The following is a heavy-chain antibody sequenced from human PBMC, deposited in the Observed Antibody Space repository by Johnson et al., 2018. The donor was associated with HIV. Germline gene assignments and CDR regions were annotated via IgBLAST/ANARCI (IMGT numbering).Heavy chain of an antibody. CDR2: IRSEAYGGTT. Sequence: VQLVESGGDLVQPGRSLRLSCPASGFTFGDYAMSWFRQAPGKGLEWVGFIRSEAYGGTTDYAASVKGRVTISRDDSESIAYLEMNSLKTEDTAVYYCTRAYRLSGGDDAFDIWGQGTMVTVSS. V-gene: IGHV3-49*03. CDR1: GFTFGDYA. J-gene: IGHJ3*02. D-gene: IGHD3-10*02. CDR3: TRAYRLSGGDDAFDI.